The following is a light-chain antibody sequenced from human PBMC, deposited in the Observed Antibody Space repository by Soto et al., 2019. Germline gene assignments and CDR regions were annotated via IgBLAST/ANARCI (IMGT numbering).Light chain of an antibody. CDR2: AAS. CDR1: QSISSH. CDR3: QQSYSTPQT. Sequence: DIQMTQSPSSLSASVGDRVTMTCRASQSISSHLNWYQQKPGKAPELLIYAASSLQSGVPSRFSGSGSGTDFTLTISSLQPEDFATYYCQQSYSTPQTFGQGTKVEIK. V-gene: IGKV1-39*01. J-gene: IGKJ1*01.